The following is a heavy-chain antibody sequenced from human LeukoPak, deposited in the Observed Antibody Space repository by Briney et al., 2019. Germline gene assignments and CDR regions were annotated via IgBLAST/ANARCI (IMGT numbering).Heavy chain of an antibody. J-gene: IGHJ4*02. CDR1: GFSFRNYW. Sequence: PGGSLRLSCAASGFSFRNYWMSWVRQVPGKGLEWVANIKQEGGEIYYVDSVKGRFTISRDNAKNSLSLQMNSLRAEDTAVYYCAKDHETRTLDYWGQGTLVTVSS. CDR3: AKDHETRTLDY. CDR2: IKQEGGEI. D-gene: IGHD1-7*01. V-gene: IGHV3-7*01.